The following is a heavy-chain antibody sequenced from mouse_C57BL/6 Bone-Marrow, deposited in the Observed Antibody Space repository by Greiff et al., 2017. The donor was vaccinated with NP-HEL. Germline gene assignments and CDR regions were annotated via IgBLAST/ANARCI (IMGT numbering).Heavy chain of an antibody. V-gene: IGHV14-4*01. CDR3: SYSTYPCYFDY. CDR1: GFNIKDDY. J-gene: IGHJ2*01. D-gene: IGHD2-5*01. Sequence: VQLQQSGAELVRPGASVKLSCTASGFNIKDDYMHWVKQRPEQGLEWIGWIDPENGYTEYASKFQGKATITADTSSNTAYLQISSLTSEDTAVYYCSYSTYPCYFDYWGQGTTLTVSS. CDR2: IDPENGYT.